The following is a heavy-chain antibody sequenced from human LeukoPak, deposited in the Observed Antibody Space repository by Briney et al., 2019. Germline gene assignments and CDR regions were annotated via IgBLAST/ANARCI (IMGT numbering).Heavy chain of an antibody. V-gene: IGHV3-7*01. J-gene: IGHJ3*01. Sequence: PGGSLRLSCVVSGFTFSSHWMSWVRQAPGKGLEWVANIKEDGSEKYYVDSVKGRFTISRDNAKNSQYLQMNSLRDEDTALYYCARGGHRTCSSCYSDPLDVWGQGTTVTVSS. CDR2: IKEDGSEK. CDR1: GFTFSSHW. D-gene: IGHD3-22*01. CDR3: ARGGHRTCSSCYSDPLDV.